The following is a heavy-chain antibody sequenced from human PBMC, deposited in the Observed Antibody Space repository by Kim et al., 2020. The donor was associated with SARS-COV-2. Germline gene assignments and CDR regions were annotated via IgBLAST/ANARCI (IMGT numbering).Heavy chain of an antibody. V-gene: IGHV3-30*18. D-gene: IGHD5-18*01. CDR1: GFTFSSYG. CDR2: ISYDGSNK. Sequence: GGSLRLSCAASGFTFSSYGMPWVRPAPCKGLEWVAVISYDGSNKYYADSVKGRFTISRDNSKNTLYLQMNSLRAEDTAAYYCAKDLVADTAMVYYYYYGMEVWRQGTTVTVPS. J-gene: IGHJ6*01. CDR3: AKDLVADTAMVYYYYYGMEV.